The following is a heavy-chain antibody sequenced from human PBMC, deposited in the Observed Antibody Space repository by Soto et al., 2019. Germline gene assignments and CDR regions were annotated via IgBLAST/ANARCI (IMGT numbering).Heavy chain of an antibody. CDR3: AKTGNDYIWGSHRPYFDY. V-gene: IGHV3-23*01. CDR2: ISGSGGST. J-gene: IGHJ4*02. CDR1: GFTFSSYA. D-gene: IGHD3-16*02. Sequence: PGGSLRLSCAASGFTFSSYAMSWVRQAPGKGLEWVSAISGSGGSTYYADSVKGRFTISRDNSKNTLYLQMNSLRAEDTAVYYCAKTGNDYIWGSHRPYFDYWGQGTLVTVSS.